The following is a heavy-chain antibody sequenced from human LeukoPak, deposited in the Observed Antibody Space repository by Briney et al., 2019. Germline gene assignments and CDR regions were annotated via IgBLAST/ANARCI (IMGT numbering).Heavy chain of an antibody. CDR1: GFTFSSYA. Sequence: GGSLRLSCAASGFTFSSYAMSWVRQAPGKGLEWVSAISGSGGSTYYADSVKGRFTISRGNSKNTLYLQMNSLRAEDTAVNYCAKSIVGATKGYFDYWGQGTLVTVSS. D-gene: IGHD1-26*01. V-gene: IGHV3-23*01. J-gene: IGHJ4*02. CDR3: AKSIVGATKGYFDY. CDR2: ISGSGGST.